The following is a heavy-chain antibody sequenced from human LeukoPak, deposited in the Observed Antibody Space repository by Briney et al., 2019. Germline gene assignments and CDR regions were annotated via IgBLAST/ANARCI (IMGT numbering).Heavy chain of an antibody. J-gene: IGHJ4*02. CDR2: INLSGGST. D-gene: IGHD4/OR15-4a*01. CDR3: ARDLDYGEKSEDY. V-gene: IGHV1-46*01. Sequence: PGGSLRLSCGASGFTFINYYMHWVRQAPGQGLEWLGIINLSGGSTHYPQKFQDRVTMTRDTSTSTVYMELSSLRSEDTAVYYCARDLDYGEKSEDYWGQGTLVTVSS. CDR1: GFTFINYY.